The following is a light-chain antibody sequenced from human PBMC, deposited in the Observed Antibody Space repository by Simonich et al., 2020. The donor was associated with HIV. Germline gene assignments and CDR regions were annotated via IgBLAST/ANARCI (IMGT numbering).Light chain of an antibody. CDR3: QSYDSSLSGVV. CDR1: SSNIGAGYD. J-gene: IGLJ2*01. V-gene: IGLV1-40*01. Sequence: QSVLTQPPSVSGAPGQRVTISCTGSSSNIGAGYDVHWYQKLPGKAPKPLISGNINRPAGVPCRFSGSKSGTSASLAITGLQAKDEADYYCQSYDSSLSGVVFGGGTKLTVL. CDR2: GNI.